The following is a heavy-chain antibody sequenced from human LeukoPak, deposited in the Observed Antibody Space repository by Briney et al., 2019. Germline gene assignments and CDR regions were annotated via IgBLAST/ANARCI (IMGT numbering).Heavy chain of an antibody. D-gene: IGHD6-13*01. Sequence: PSETLSLTCTVSGSSISSYYWSWIRQPPGKGLEWIGYIYYSGTTNYNPSLKSRVTISVDTSKNQFSLKLSSVTAADTAVYYCARGVYIAAAQYGYWGQGTLVTVSS. V-gene: IGHV4-59*01. CDR3: ARGVYIAAAQYGY. J-gene: IGHJ4*02. CDR1: GSSISSYY. CDR2: IYYSGTT.